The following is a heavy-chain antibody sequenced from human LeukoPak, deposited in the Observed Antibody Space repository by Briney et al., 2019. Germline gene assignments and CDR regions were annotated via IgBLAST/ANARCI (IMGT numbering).Heavy chain of an antibody. CDR1: GFPFNNAW. J-gene: IGHJ4*02. D-gene: IGHD3-10*01. Sequence: GGSLRLSCAASGFPFNNAWMSWVRQAPGKGLEWVGRIKGKTDGGTTDYAAPVKGRFTISRDDSKNTLYLQMNSLKTEGTAIYYCSTLYGSGSRYKNYFDYWGQGALVTVSS. V-gene: IGHV3-15*01. CDR3: STLYGSGSRYKNYFDY. CDR2: IKGKTDGGTT.